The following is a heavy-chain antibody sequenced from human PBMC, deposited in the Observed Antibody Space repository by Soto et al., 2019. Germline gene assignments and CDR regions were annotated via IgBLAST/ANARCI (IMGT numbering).Heavy chain of an antibody. D-gene: IGHD4-17*01. J-gene: IGHJ4*02. V-gene: IGHV3-9*01. Sequence: EVQLVESGGGLVQPGRSLRLSCAASGFTFDDYDMHWVRQAPGKGLEWVSGISWNSGNIGYADSVKGRFTISRDNAKDSLFLQMNSLRAEDTALYYCAIFRTVTTPLDYWGQGTLVTFSS. CDR2: ISWNSGNI. CDR1: GFTFDDYD. CDR3: AIFRTVTTPLDY.